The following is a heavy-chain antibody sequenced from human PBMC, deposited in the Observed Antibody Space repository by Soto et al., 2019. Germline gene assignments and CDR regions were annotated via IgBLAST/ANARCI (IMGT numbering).Heavy chain of an antibody. D-gene: IGHD3-22*01. J-gene: IGHJ4*02. V-gene: IGHV3-48*01. CDR2: ISSSSSTI. CDR1: GFTFSSYS. Sequence: PGGSLRLSCAASGFTFSSYSMNWVRQAPGKGLEWVSYISSSSSTIYYADSVKGRFTISRDNAKNSLYLQMNSLKAEDTAVYYCARAAPVYYYDSSGYPDYWGQGT. CDR3: ARAAPVYYYDSSGYPDY.